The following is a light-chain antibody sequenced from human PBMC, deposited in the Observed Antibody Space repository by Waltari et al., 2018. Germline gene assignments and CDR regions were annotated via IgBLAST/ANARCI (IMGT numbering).Light chain of an antibody. CDR3: QVWDSRSEVV. CDR1: NIGTKN. V-gene: IGLV3-21*04. Sequence: SYVLTQPPSVSVAPGKTADITCRGDNIGTKNVHWYQQKPGQAPVLVIYYDDDRPSGTPERFSGSNSGNTATLTISRVDAGDEADYYCQVWDSRSEVVFGGGTRLTVL. J-gene: IGLJ2*01. CDR2: YDD.